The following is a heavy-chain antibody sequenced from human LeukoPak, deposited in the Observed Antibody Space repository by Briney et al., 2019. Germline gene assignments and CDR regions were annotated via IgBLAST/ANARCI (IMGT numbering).Heavy chain of an antibody. Sequence: PSETLSLTCTVSGGSISSYYWSWIRQPAGKGLEWIGRIYTSGSTNYNPSLKSRVTMSVDTSKNQFSLKLSSVTAADTAVYYCARALMKGFDILTGYYPSYHFDYWGQGTLVTVSS. D-gene: IGHD3-9*01. J-gene: IGHJ4*02. CDR3: ARALMKGFDILTGYYPSYHFDY. CDR1: GGSISSYY. CDR2: IYTSGST. V-gene: IGHV4-4*07.